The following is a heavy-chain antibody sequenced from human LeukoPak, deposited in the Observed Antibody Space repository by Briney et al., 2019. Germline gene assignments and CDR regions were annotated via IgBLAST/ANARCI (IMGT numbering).Heavy chain of an antibody. D-gene: IGHD3-22*01. J-gene: IGHJ3*02. CDR3: ARHAYYYDRSGSLEAFDI. CDR2: MYYSGST. V-gene: IGHV4-59*08. Sequence: ETLSLTCTVSGGSISSYYWSWIRQPPGKGLEWIGSMYYSGSTNYKPFLKSRVTISVDTSKNQFSLKLSSVTAADTAVYYCARHAYYYDRSGSLEAFDIWGQGTMVTV. CDR1: GGSISSYY.